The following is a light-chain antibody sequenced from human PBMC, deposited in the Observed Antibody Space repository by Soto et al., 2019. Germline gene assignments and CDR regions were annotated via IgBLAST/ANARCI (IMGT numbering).Light chain of an antibody. J-gene: IGKJ1*01. Sequence: EIVLTQSPGALSLSPGERATLSCGASQSVSSSYLAWYQQKPGQAPRLLIYGASTRATGIPDRFSGSGSGKDFNLTISRLEPKDFAVYYCRQYGSSPRTFGKGTNVEIK. V-gene: IGKV3-20*01. CDR1: QSVSSSY. CDR3: RQYGSSPRT. CDR2: GAS.